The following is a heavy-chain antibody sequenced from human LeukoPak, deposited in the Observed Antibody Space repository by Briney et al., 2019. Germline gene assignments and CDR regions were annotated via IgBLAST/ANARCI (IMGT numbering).Heavy chain of an antibody. V-gene: IGHV3-21*01. CDR3: ARDGDPYCSGGSCAFLNY. D-gene: IGHD2-15*01. CDR2: ISGSSSYI. CDR1: GFTFSSYT. Sequence: GGSLRLSCAVSGFTFSSYTMNWVRQAPGKGLEWVSSISGSSSYIYYADSVKGRFTISRHNAKNSLHLQMNSLSAEDTGVYYCARDGDPYCSGGSCAFLNYWGQGTLITVSS. J-gene: IGHJ4*02.